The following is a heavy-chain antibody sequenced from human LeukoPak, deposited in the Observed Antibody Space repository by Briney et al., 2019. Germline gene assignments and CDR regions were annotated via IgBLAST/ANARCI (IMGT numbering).Heavy chain of an antibody. CDR3: ARSYYYGSGSSKIFDY. J-gene: IGHJ4*02. CDR2: IYYSGST. V-gene: IGHV4-38-2*02. D-gene: IGHD3-10*01. CDR1: GMSITSRHY. Sequence: PAETLSLTCSVSGMSITSRHYWGWIRQPPGKGLEWIGSIYYSGSTYYNPSLKSRVTISVDTSKNQFSLKLSSVTAADTAVYYCARSYYYGSGSSKIFDYWGQGTLVTVSS.